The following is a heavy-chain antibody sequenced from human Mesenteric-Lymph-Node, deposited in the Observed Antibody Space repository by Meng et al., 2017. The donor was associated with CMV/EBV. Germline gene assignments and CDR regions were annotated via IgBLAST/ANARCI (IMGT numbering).Heavy chain of an antibody. Sequence: GESLKISCAAPGFTFSGSAMHWVRQASGKGLEWVGRIRSKGNAYATAYAASVRGRFTISRDDLKNTAYLQMDSLKTEDTAVYYCTREGTAAGRYPMDVWGQGTTVTVSS. J-gene: IGHJ6*02. V-gene: IGHV3-73*01. CDR2: IRSKGNAYAT. CDR3: TREGTAAGRYPMDV. D-gene: IGHD6-13*01. CDR1: GFTFSGSA.